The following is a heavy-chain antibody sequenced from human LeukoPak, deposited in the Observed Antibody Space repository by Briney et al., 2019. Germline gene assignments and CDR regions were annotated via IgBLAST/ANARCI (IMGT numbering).Heavy chain of an antibody. CDR2: ISSSSSYI. D-gene: IGHD5-18*01. CDR1: GFTFSSYS. V-gene: IGHV3-21*01. Sequence: GGSLRLSCAASGFTFSSYSMNWVRQAPGKGLEWVSSISSSSSYIYYADSVKGRFTISRDSAKNSLYLQMNSLRVEDTAVYYCARDLIGSYGPGVDPWGQGTLVTVSS. J-gene: IGHJ5*02. CDR3: ARDLIGSYGPGVDP.